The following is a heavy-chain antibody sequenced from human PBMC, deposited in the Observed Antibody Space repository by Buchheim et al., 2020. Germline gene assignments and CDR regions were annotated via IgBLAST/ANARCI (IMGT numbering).Heavy chain of an antibody. CDR1: GFTFSSYS. Sequence: EVQLVESGGGLVQPGGSLRLSCAASGFTFSSYSMNWVRQAPGKGLEWVSYISSSSSTIYYADSVKGRFTISRDNAKNSLHLQMNSLRAEDTAVYYCARYDYGDYLGMAYFDLWGRGTL. CDR3: ARYDYGDYLGMAYFDL. CDR2: ISSSSSTI. D-gene: IGHD4-17*01. J-gene: IGHJ2*01. V-gene: IGHV3-48*01.